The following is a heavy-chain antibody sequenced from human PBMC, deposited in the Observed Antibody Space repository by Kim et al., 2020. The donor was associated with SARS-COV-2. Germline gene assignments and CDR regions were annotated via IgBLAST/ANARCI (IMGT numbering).Heavy chain of an antibody. Sequence: GGSLRLSCAASGFTFSSYAMHWVRQAPGKGLEWVAVISYDGSNKYYADSVKGRFTISRDNSKNTLYLQMNSLRAEDTAVYYCARSHSGSYLGAFDIWGQG. J-gene: IGHJ3*02. D-gene: IGHD1-26*01. CDR1: GFTFSSYA. CDR2: ISYDGSNK. V-gene: IGHV3-30-3*01. CDR3: ARSHSGSYLGAFDI.